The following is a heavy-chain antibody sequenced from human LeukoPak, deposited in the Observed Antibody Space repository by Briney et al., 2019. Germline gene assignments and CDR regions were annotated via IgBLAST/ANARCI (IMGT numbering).Heavy chain of an antibody. J-gene: IGHJ6*02. CDR1: GFMFTTYW. CDR2: IKQDGSEK. Sequence: GGSLRLSCAASGFMFTTYWMSWVRQAPGKGLEWVASIKQDGSEKYYVDSVKGRFTISRDNARNSLYLQMNSLRAEDTAAYYCARGHYGLEVWGQGTTVTVSS. V-gene: IGHV3-7*01. CDR3: ARGHYGLEV.